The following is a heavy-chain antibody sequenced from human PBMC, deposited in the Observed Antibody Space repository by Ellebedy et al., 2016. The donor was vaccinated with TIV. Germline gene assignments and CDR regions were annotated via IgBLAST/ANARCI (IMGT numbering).Heavy chain of an antibody. V-gene: IGHV3-30-3*01. J-gene: IGHJ4*02. CDR2: ISYDGSNK. CDR1: GFTFSSYA. CDR3: ARGGSGLDY. Sequence: GESLKISXAASGFTFSSYAMHWVRQAPGKGLEWVAVISYDGSNKYYADSVKGRFTISRDNSKNTLYLQMNSLRAEDTAVYYCARGGSGLDYWGQGTLVTVSS. D-gene: IGHD3-10*01.